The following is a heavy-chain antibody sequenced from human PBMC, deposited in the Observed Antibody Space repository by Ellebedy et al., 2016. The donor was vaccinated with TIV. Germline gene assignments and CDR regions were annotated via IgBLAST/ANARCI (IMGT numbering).Heavy chain of an antibody. J-gene: IGHJ6*03. Sequence: GGSLRLSCAASGFTFSSYSMNCVRQAPGKGLEWVSSISTSSGYIYYADSVKGRFTISRDNAKNSLYLQMNSLRAEDTAVYYCGMDRINGYYYYYMDVWGKGTTVTVSS. D-gene: IGHD1-14*01. CDR1: GFTFSSYS. CDR2: ISTSSGYI. V-gene: IGHV3-21*01. CDR3: GMDRINGYYYYYMDV.